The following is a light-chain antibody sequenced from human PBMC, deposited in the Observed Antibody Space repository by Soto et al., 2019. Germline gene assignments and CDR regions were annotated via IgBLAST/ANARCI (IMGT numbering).Light chain of an antibody. V-gene: IGLV2-14*01. CDR3: SSYTSSSTQGV. CDR1: SSDVGGYNY. CDR2: DVS. Sequence: QSALTQPASVSGSAGQSITISRTGTSSDVGGYNYVSWYQQHPGKAPKLMIYDVSHRPSGVSNRFSGSKSGNTASLTISGLQAEDEADYYWSSYTSSSTQGVFGGGTKLTVL. J-gene: IGLJ2*01.